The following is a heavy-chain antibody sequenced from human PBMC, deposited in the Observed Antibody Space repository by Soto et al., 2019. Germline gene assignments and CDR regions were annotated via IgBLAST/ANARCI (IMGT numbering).Heavy chain of an antibody. V-gene: IGHV3-33*01. J-gene: IGHJ6*02. Sequence: PGGSLRLSCAASGFTFSSYGMHWVRQAPGKGLEWVAVIWYDGSNKYYADSVKGRFTISRDNSKNTLYLQMNSLRAEDTAVYYCARDRYYDILTGYYRGMDVWGQGTTVTVSS. D-gene: IGHD3-9*01. CDR3: ARDRYYDILTGYYRGMDV. CDR2: IWYDGSNK. CDR1: GFTFSSYG.